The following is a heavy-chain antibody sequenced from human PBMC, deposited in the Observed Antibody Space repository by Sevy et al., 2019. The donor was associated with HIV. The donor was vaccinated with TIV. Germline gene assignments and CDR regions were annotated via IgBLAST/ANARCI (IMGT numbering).Heavy chain of an antibody. CDR3: TRGYYHDSSGYSDY. Sequence: GGSLRLSCTGSGFTFGDYAMSWFRQAPGMGLEWVGFIKSKDYGGATEYAAAGKGSLTISRNNSKSIADLQMNSLKTEDTSVDYCTRGYYHDSSGYSDYWGQGTLVTVSS. CDR1: GFTFGDYA. V-gene: IGHV3-49*03. D-gene: IGHD3-22*01. CDR2: IKSKDYGGAT. J-gene: IGHJ4*02.